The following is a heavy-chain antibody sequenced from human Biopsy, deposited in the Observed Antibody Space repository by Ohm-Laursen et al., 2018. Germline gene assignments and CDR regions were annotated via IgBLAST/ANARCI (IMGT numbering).Heavy chain of an antibody. J-gene: IGHJ4*02. CDR1: GDSVTKYY. CDR3: ARGSNDFGGLYFPR. Sequence: TLSLTCSVSGDSVTKYYWSWIRQPPGEGLEWIGHIYYSVMTNYNPSLQSRVSISVDTSRNQVSLTLSSVTAADTAVYYCARGSNDFGGLYFPRWGQGTLLTVSS. D-gene: IGHD4-23*01. CDR2: IYYSVMT. V-gene: IGHV4-59*02.